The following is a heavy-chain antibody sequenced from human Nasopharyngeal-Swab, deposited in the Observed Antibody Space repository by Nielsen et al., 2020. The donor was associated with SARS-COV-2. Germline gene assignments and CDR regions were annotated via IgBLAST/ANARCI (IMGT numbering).Heavy chain of an antibody. CDR1: GFTFSSYS. D-gene: IGHD3-9*01. J-gene: IGHJ4*02. Sequence: GGSLRLSCAASGFTFSSYSMNWVRQAPGKGLEWVSYISSSSSTIYYADSVKGRFTISRDNAKNSLYLQMNSLRAEDTAVYYCAREVNGYYDYWGQGTLVTVSS. CDR3: AREVNGYYDY. CDR2: ISSSSSTI. V-gene: IGHV3-48*04.